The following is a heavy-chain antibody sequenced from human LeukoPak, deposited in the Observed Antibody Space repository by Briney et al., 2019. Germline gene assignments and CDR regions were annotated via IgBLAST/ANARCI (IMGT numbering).Heavy chain of an antibody. V-gene: IGHV4-59*10. CDR3: ARASYSYDINGWVPFDY. D-gene: IGHD3-22*01. CDR2: IYTSGST. Sequence: SETPSLTCAVYGGSFSGYYWSWIRQPAGKGLEWIGRIYTSGSTNYNPSLKSRVTISGDTSKNQFSLRLSSVTAADTAVYYCARASYSYDINGWVPFDYWGQGTLVTVSS. CDR1: GGSFSGYY. J-gene: IGHJ4*02.